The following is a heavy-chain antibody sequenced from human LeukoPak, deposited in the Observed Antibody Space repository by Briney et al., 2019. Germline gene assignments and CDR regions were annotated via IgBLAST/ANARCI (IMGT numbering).Heavy chain of an antibody. V-gene: IGHV7-4-1*02. CDR1: GYTFTSYA. D-gene: IGHD1-26*01. CDR3: ARPISPGGATDAYDI. J-gene: IGHJ3*02. Sequence: ASVKVSCKASGYTFTSYAMNWVRQAPGQGLKWMGWINTNTGNPTYAQGFTGRFVFSLDTSVSTAYLQISSLKAEDTAVYYCARPISPGGATDAYDIWGQGTMVTVSS. CDR2: INTNTGNP.